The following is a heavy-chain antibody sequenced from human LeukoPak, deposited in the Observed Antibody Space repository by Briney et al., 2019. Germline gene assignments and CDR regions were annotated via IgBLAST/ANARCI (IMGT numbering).Heavy chain of an antibody. CDR3: AKDLLRPGMVRGFFDY. CDR2: IRYDGSNK. V-gene: IGHV3-30*02. Sequence: GGSLRLSCAASGFTFSSYGMHWVRQAPGKGLEWVAFIRYDGSNKYYADSVKGRFTISRDNSKNTLYLQMNSLRAEDTAVYYCAKDLLRPGMVRGFFDYWGQGTLVTVSS. J-gene: IGHJ4*02. D-gene: IGHD3-10*01. CDR1: GFTFSSYG.